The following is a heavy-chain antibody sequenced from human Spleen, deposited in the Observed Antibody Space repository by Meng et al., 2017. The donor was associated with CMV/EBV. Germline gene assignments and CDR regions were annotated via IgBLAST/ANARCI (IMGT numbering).Heavy chain of an antibody. Sequence: GESLKISCAGSGFTSSGYWMNWVRQAPGKGLEWVANIKQDGSEKYYVDSVKGRFTISRDNSKNTLYLQMNSLRAEDTAVYYCVKDRRRITIFGPRTPFDYWGQGTLVTVSS. CDR3: VKDRRRITIFGPRTPFDY. J-gene: IGHJ4*02. V-gene: IGHV3-7*01. CDR1: GFTSSGYW. D-gene: IGHD3-3*01. CDR2: IKQDGSEK.